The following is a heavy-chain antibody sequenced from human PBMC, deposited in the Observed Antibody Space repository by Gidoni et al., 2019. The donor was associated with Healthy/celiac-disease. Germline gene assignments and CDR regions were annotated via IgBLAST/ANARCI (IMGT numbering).Heavy chain of an antibody. CDR3: ARRPLLWFGELLYN. Sequence: QLQLQESGPGLVKPSETLSLTCTVSGGSISSSSYYWGWIRQPPGKGLEWIGSIYYSGSTYYNPSLKSRVTISVDTSKNQFSLKLSSVTAADTAVYYCARRPLLWFGELLYNWGQGTLVTVSS. CDR1: GGSISSSSYY. D-gene: IGHD3-10*01. CDR2: IYYSGST. V-gene: IGHV4-39*01. J-gene: IGHJ4*02.